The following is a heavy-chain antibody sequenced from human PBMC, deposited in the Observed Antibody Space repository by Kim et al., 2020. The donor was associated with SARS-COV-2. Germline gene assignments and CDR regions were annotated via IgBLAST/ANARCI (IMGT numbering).Heavy chain of an antibody. CDR3: AKDPGYSGYDLSPHFDY. V-gene: IGHV3-30*02. D-gene: IGHD5-12*01. Sequence: VKGRFTISRDNSKNTLYLQMNSLRAEDTAVYYCAKDPGYSGYDLSPHFDYWGQGTLVTVSS. J-gene: IGHJ4*02.